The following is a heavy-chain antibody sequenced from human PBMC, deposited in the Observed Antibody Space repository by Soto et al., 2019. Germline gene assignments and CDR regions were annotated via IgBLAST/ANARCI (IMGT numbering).Heavy chain of an antibody. V-gene: IGHV4-4*07. D-gene: IGHD2-2*02. CDR1: GGSISSYY. CDR3: ARSAAAIYLGGYYYYGMDV. Sequence: SLTCTVSGGSISSYYWSWIRQPAGKGLEWIGRIYTSGSTNYNPSLKGRVTMSVDTSKNQFSLKLSSVTAADTAVYYCARSAAAIYLGGYYYYGMDVWGQGTTVTVSS. CDR2: IYTSGST. J-gene: IGHJ6*02.